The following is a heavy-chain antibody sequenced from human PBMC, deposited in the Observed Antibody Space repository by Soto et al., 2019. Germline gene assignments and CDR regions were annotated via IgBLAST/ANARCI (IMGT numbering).Heavy chain of an antibody. V-gene: IGHV4-39*01. J-gene: IGHJ4*02. D-gene: IGHD5-12*01. CDR3: ARLPPPGGYVNYFDY. CDR1: GGSISSSYY. Sequence: SETLSLTCTVSGGSISSSYYWAWVRQPPGKGLEWIGTIYYDGTTYFNPSLKSRVSMSVDTSENQFSLMLSSVTAADTAVYYCARLPPPGGYVNYFDYWGQGALVTVSS. CDR2: IYYDGTT.